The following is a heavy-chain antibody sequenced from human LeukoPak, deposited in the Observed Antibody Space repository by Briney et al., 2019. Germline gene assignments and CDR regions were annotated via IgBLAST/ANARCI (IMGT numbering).Heavy chain of an antibody. V-gene: IGHV4-59*01. CDR3: ARGYCTNSVCYTEGGWFDP. J-gene: IGHJ5*02. CDR2: IYYSGST. Sequence: SETLSLTCTVSGGSISSYYWSWIRQPPGKGLEWIGYIYYSGSTNYNPSLKSRVTISVDTSKNQFSLKLSSVTAADTAVYYCARGYCTNSVCYTEGGWFDPWGQGTLVTVSS. D-gene: IGHD2-8*01. CDR1: GGSISSYY.